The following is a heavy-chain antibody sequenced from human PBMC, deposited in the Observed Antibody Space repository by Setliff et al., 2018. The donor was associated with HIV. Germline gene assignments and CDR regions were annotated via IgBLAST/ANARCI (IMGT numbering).Heavy chain of an antibody. V-gene: IGHV1-3*01. J-gene: IGHJ6*02. CDR1: GYTFTSYA. Sequence: ASVKVSCKASGYTFTSYAMHWVRQAPGQRLEWMGWIHAGNGYTKYSQKFQGRVTMTTDTSTTTAFMELRSLKADDTGIYYCSRSGVPPYYYYGMDVWGQGTTVTVSS. CDR3: SRSGVPPYYYYGMDV. CDR2: IHAGNGYT. D-gene: IGHD3-10*01.